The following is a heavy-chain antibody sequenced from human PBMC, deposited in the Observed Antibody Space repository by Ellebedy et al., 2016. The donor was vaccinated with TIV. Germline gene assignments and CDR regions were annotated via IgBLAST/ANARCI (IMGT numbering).Heavy chain of an antibody. J-gene: IGHJ6*02. CDR2: IILIFGTA. CDR1: GGTFSSYA. D-gene: IGHD3-22*01. V-gene: IGHV1-69*06. CDR3: ARVDSSGYWRKENYYYYYGMDV. Sequence: SVKVSXKASGGTFSSYAISWVRQAPGQGLEWMGGIILIFGTANYAQKFQGRVTITADKSTSTAYMELSSLRSEDTAVYYCARVDSSGYWRKENYYYYYGMDVWGQGTTVTVSS.